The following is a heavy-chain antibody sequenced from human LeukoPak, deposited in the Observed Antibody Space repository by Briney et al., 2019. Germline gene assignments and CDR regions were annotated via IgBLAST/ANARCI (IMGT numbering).Heavy chain of an antibody. V-gene: IGHV4-59*11. Sequence: SETLSLTCSVSGGSISSHYWSWIRQPPGKELEWFGYIYYSGSTKYNPSLKSRVTISVDTSKNQFSLKLSSVTAADTAVYYCARGGTTVTPGLLWFDPWGQGTLVTVSS. CDR1: GGSISSHY. CDR3: ARGGTTVTPGLLWFDP. CDR2: IYYSGST. J-gene: IGHJ5*02. D-gene: IGHD4-17*01.